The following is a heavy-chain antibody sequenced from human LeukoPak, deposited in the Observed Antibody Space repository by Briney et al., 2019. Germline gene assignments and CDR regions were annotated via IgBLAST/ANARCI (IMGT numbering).Heavy chain of an antibody. J-gene: IGHJ6*02. Sequence: GGSLKLSCAASGFTFSSYAMSWVRQAPGKGLEWVSAISGRGGSTYYADSVKGRVTISRDNSKNTLYLQMNSLRAEDTAVYYCAKADSTGPKYAMDVWGQGTTATVSS. CDR2: ISGRGGST. CDR3: AKADSTGPKYAMDV. V-gene: IGHV3-23*01. CDR1: GFTFSSYA. D-gene: IGHD3-22*01.